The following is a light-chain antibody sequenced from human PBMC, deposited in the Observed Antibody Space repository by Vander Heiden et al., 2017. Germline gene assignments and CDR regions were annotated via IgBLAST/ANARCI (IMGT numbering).Light chain of an antibody. CDR2: AAS. CDR3: QQRDSTPLMYT. V-gene: IGKV1-39*01. J-gene: IGKJ2*01. CDR1: QSISSY. Sequence: TQSPSSLSASVGDRVTITCRASQSISSYLNWYQQKPGKAPKLLIYAASSLQSGVPSRFSGSGSGTDFTLTISSLQPEDFATYYCQQRDSTPLMYTFGQGTKLEIK.